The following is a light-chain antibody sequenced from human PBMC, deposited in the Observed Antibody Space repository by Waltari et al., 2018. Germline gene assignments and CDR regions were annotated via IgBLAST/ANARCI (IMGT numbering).Light chain of an antibody. J-gene: IGLJ2*01. CDR3: AAWDDSLNGVV. Sequence: QSVLTQPPSVSEAPRQRVTISCSGSSSNIGNNAVNWYQQLPGKAPKLLIYYDDLRPAGVSDRFSGSKSVTSASLAISGRQSEDEADYYCAAWDDSLNGVVFGGGTKLTVL. CDR2: YDD. V-gene: IGLV1-36*01. CDR1: SSNIGNNA.